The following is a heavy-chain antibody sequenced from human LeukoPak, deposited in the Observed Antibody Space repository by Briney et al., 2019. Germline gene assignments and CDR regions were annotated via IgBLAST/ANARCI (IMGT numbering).Heavy chain of an antibody. CDR2: IIPILGIA. J-gene: IGHJ4*02. CDR1: GGTFSSYA. V-gene: IGHV1-69*04. CDR3: ARDPPRGRRQLETEPSY. Sequence: ASVKVSCKASGGTFSSYAISWVRQAPGQGLEWMGRIIPILGIANYAQKFQGRVTITADKSTSTAYMELSSLRSEDTAVYYCARDPPRGRRQLETEPSYWGQGTLVTVSS. D-gene: IGHD1-1*01.